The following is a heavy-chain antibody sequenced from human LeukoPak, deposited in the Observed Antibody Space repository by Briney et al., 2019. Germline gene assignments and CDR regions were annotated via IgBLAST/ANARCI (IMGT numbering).Heavy chain of an antibody. J-gene: IGHJ5*02. Sequence: SQTLSLTCAISGDSVSSNSVAWNRFRQSPSRGLEWLGRTYYTSKWKNDYAESVQSRIAVNPDTSKNQFSLHLNSVTPEDTAVYYCARDGTVTAGPFDPWGRGTLVTVSS. CDR2: TYYTSKWKN. V-gene: IGHV6-1*01. CDR3: ARDGTVTAGPFDP. D-gene: IGHD4-11*01. CDR1: GDSVSSNSVA.